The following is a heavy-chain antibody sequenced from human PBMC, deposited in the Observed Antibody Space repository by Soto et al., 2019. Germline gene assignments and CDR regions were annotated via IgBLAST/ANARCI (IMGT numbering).Heavy chain of an antibody. D-gene: IGHD1-1*01. CDR2: IYAAGTT. CDR3: VRDGTKTLRDWFDP. Sequence: SEILSLTCTVSGASISGYCWSWIRKSAGKGLEWIGRIYAAGTTDYNPSLKSRVMMSVDTSKKQFSLKLRSVTAADTAVYYCVRDGTKTLRDWFDPWGQGLSITVSS. CDR1: GASISGYC. J-gene: IGHJ5*02. V-gene: IGHV4-4*07.